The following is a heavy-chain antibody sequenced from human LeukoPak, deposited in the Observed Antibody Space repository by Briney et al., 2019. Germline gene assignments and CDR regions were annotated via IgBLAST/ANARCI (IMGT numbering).Heavy chain of an antibody. D-gene: IGHD6-6*01. V-gene: IGHV1-18*01. CDR2: ISAHNGNT. CDR1: GYTFTSDG. CDR3: ARGEPSSSSWLGFDY. Sequence: ASVNVSCTASGYTFTSDGISWVRQAPGQGLEWMGWISAHNGNTNYAQKLQGRVTMTTDTPTSTAYMELRSLRPDDTDVYYCARGEPSSSSWLGFDYWGQGTLVTVSS. J-gene: IGHJ4*02.